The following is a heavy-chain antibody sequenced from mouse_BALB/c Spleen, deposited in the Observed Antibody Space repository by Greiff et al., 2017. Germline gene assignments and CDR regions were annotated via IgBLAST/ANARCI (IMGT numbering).Heavy chain of an antibody. CDR2: ISSGSSTI. J-gene: IGHJ3*01. CDR1: GFTFSSFG. CDR3: ARADDGYSTWFAY. V-gene: IGHV5-17*02. Sequence: DVKLVESGGGLVQPGGSRKLSCAASGFTFSSFGMHWVRQAPEKGLEWVAYISSGSSTIYYADTVKGRFTISRDNAKNTVFLQMTSLRSEDTAMYYCARADDGYSTWFAYWGQGTLVTVSA. D-gene: IGHD2-3*01.